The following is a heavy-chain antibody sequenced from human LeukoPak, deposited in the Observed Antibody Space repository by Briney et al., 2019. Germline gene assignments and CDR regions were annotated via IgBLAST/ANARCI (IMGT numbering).Heavy chain of an antibody. CDR2: IKEDGSEK. J-gene: IGHJ6*03. Sequence: GGSLRLSCVASGFTFSSSAMSWVRQAPGKGLEWVANIKEDGSEKYYVDSVKGRFTISRDNAKNSLYLQMNSLRAEDTAVYYCARDHRGYSYGSEQYHYYYMDVWGKGTTVTVSS. CDR3: ARDHRGYSYGSEQYHYYYMDV. V-gene: IGHV3-7*01. D-gene: IGHD5-18*01. CDR1: GFTFSSSA.